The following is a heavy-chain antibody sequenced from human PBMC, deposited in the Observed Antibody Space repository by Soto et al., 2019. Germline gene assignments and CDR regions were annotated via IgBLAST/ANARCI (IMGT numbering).Heavy chain of an antibody. CDR1: GLSLSGYA. J-gene: IGHJ3*02. V-gene: IGHV3-23*01. D-gene: IGHD6-19*01. CDR2: VSGSGGTT. Sequence: EVQLMESGGGLVQPGESLRLSCVVSGLSLSGYALSWVRQAPGKGLEWVSAVSGSGGTTYYADSVKGRFAISRDNSNNTLYLQIDSLTAADTAVYYCAKGPFIPVAGTPPGAFDMWGQGTMVTVSS. CDR3: AKGPFIPVAGTPPGAFDM.